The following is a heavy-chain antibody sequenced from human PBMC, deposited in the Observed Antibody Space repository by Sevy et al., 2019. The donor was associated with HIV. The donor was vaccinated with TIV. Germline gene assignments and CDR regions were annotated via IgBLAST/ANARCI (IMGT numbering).Heavy chain of an antibody. CDR3: ARAPPVRSGDDSLNWFDP. CDR1: GGSISAYY. D-gene: IGHD5-12*01. CDR2: IYYTGST. J-gene: IGHJ5*02. Sequence: SETLSLTCTVSGGSISAYYWSWIRQSPGKALEYIGYIYYTGSTNYNPSLKSRVTISVDTSKNQFSLKLSSVTAADTAVYYCARAPPVRSGDDSLNWFDPWGQGSLVTVSS. V-gene: IGHV4-59*01.